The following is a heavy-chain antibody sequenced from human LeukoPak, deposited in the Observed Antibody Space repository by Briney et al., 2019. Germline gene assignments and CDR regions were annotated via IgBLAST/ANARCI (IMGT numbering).Heavy chain of an antibody. V-gene: IGHV4-34*01. CDR2: INHSGST. CDR1: GGSFSGYY. J-gene: IGHJ4*02. Sequence: NPSETLSLTCAVYGGSFSGYYWSWIRQPPGKGLEWIGEINHSGSTNYNPSLKSRVTISVDTSKNQFSLKLSSVTAADTAVYYCARGTGSCYDYWGQGTLATVSS. CDR3: ARGTGSCYDY. D-gene: IGHD2-15*01.